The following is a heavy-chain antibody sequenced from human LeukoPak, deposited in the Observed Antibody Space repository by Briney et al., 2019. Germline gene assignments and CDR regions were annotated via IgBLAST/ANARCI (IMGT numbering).Heavy chain of an antibody. D-gene: IGHD6-6*01. CDR2: ISGSGGST. V-gene: IGHV3-23*01. J-gene: IGHJ4*02. Sequence: PGGSLRLSCAASGFTLSSYAMSWVRQAPGKGLEWVSAISGSGGSTYYADSVKGRFTISRDNSKNTLYLQMNSLRAEDTAVYYCAKGRGSIAARHLDYWGQGTLVTVSS. CDR3: AKGRGSIAARHLDY. CDR1: GFTLSSYA.